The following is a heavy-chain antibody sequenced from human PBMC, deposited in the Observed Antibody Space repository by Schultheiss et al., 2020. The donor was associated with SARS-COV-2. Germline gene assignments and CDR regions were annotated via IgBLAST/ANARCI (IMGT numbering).Heavy chain of an antibody. CDR1: GFTFSSYA. D-gene: IGHD3-10*01. Sequence: GSLRLSCAASGFTFSSYAMSWVRQAPGKGLEWIGSISHSGSTYYNPSLKSRVTISVDTSKNQFSLKLSSVTAADTAVYYCARLWFGESHWFDPWGQGTLVTVSS. CDR2: ISHSGST. CDR3: ARLWFGESHWFDP. V-gene: IGHV4-38-2*01. J-gene: IGHJ5*02.